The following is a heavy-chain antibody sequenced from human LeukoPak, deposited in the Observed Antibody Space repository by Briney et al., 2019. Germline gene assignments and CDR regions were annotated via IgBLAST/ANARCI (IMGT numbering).Heavy chain of an antibody. CDR2: INPHTGDT. CDR1: GYTLVTYG. J-gene: IGHJ4*02. V-gene: IGHV1-18*01. Sequence: ASVKVSCKASGYTLVTYGISWVRQAPGQGLEWMGWINPHTGDTKNAQKFHDRVTMTADPFTDTAYMELRSLRSDDTAVYYCARDDFDFDSWGQGTLVTVS. D-gene: IGHD3/OR15-3a*01. CDR3: ARDDFDFDS.